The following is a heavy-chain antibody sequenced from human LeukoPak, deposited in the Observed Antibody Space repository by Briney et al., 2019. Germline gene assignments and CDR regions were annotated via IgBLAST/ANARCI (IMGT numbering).Heavy chain of an antibody. CDR3: ARVRPGLFLDY. D-gene: IGHD3-22*01. CDR1: GFTFSSYS. Sequence: PGGSLRLSCAASGFTFSSYSVNWVRQAPGKGLEWVSSISSSSSSISYADSVKGRFTISRDNAKNPLYLQMNSLRDEDTAVYYCARVRPGLFLDYWGQGTLVTVSS. J-gene: IGHJ4*02. V-gene: IGHV3-48*02. CDR2: ISSSSSSI.